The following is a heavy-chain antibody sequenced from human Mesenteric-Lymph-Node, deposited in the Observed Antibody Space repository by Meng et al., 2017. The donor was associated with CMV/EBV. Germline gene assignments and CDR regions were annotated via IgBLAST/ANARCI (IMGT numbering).Heavy chain of an antibody. D-gene: IGHD3-10*01. J-gene: IGHJ4*02. V-gene: IGHV3-21*01. CDR2: ISSSSNYI. CDR3: ARDSGRSYVAYDY. CDR1: GFSFNTYS. Sequence: GESLKISCAASGFSFNTYSMHWVRQAPGKGLEWVSLISSSSNYIYYGDSLKGRFTISRDNAKNSLYLQMNSLRAEDTAVYYCARDSGRSYVAYDYWGQGTLVTVSS.